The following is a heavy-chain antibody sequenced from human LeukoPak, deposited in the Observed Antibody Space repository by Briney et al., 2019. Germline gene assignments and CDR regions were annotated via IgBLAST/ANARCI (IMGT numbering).Heavy chain of an antibody. Sequence: SETLSLTCTVSGGSISSYFWGWMRQPPGKGLEWIGDISYSGNTRYSPSLKTRVTISIDTSKSQFSLKLSSVTAADTAVYYCARHKEESGAYRPNDYWGQGTLVTVSS. CDR2: ISYSGNT. D-gene: IGHD1-1*01. CDR1: GGSISSYF. CDR3: ARHKEESGAYRPNDY. J-gene: IGHJ4*02. V-gene: IGHV4-59*08.